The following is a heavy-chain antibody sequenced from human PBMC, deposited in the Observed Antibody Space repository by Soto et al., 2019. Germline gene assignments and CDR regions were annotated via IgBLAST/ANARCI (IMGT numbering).Heavy chain of an antibody. J-gene: IGHJ5*02. CDR1: GYYFATYW. D-gene: IGHD3-10*02. Sequence: GESLKISCEGYGYYFATYWICWVRQLAGKRLEWMGIIYPGVSDTRYSPFFEGQVTISAATSNNQFSLKLTSVIAADTAIYYCARHVRGAVPMNCFDPWGHGTLVTVS. V-gene: IGHV5-51*01. CDR2: IYPGVSDT. CDR3: ARHVRGAVPMNCFDP.